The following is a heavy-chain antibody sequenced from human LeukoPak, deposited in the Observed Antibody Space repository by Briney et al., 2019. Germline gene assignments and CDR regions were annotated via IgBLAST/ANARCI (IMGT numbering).Heavy chain of an antibody. D-gene: IGHD3-16*01. CDR1: GYTFTGYY. Sequence: ASVKVSCKASGYTFTGYYMHWGRQAPGQGPEWMGWINPNSGGTNYAQKSQVRVTMTRDTSISTAYMELSRLRSDATAVYYCARETAVQTYYEYVLDWGQGTLVTVSS. J-gene: IGHJ4*02. CDR2: INPNSGGT. CDR3: ARETAVQTYYEYVLD. V-gene: IGHV1-2*02.